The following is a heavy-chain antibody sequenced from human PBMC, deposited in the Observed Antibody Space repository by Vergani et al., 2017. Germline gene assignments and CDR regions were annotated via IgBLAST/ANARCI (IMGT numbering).Heavy chain of an antibody. CDR3: AREIIDIVVVPAAQAEDAFDI. J-gene: IGHJ3*02. D-gene: IGHD2-2*01. CDR1: GGSFSGYY. Sequence: QVQLQQWGAGLLKPSETLSLTCAVYGGSFSGYYWSWIRQPPGKGLEWIGEINHSGSTNYNPSLKSRVTISVDTSKTQFSLKLSSVTAADTAVYYCAREIIDIVVVPAAQAEDAFDIWGQGTMVTVSS. CDR2: INHSGST. V-gene: IGHV4-34*01.